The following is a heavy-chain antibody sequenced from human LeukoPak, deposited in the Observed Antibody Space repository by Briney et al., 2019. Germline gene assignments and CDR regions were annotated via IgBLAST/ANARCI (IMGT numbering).Heavy chain of an antibody. Sequence: SLTLSCTASGHTFTGYSMLSWRLPPGQCRERWARINPNSGGTNYAQKFQGRVTMTRHTSISTAYMELSRLRSDDTAVYYCARVVIWGADACDMWGQGTMVTVSS. CDR2: INPNSGGT. CDR1: GHTFTGYS. V-gene: IGHV1-2*06. J-gene: IGHJ3*02. CDR3: ARVVIWGADACDM. D-gene: IGHD3-16*01.